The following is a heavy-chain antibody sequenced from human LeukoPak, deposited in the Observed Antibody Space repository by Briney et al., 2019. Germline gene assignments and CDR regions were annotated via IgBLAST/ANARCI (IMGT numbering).Heavy chain of an antibody. J-gene: IGHJ4*02. V-gene: IGHV3-30-3*01. CDR1: GFTFGSYA. CDR2: ISYDGSNK. D-gene: IGHD3-22*01. Sequence: GGSLRLSCAASGFTFGSYAMHWVRQAPGKGLEWVAVISYDGSNKYYADSVKGRFTISRDNSKNTLYLQMNSLRAEDTAVYYCARDSSDYYDSSGYLDYWGQGTLVTVSS. CDR3: ARDSSDYYDSSGYLDY.